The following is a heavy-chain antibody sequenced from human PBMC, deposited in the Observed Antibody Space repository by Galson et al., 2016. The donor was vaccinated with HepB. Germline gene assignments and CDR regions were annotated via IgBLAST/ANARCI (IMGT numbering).Heavy chain of an antibody. V-gene: IGHV4-28*01. CDR2: IHYSGTT. D-gene: IGHD6-6*01. CDR3: ARSGGYSSSSNNWFDP. CDR1: GSSISSSNL. J-gene: IGHJ5*02. Sequence: EALFLTCAVSGSSISSSNLWGWLRQPPGKGLQWIGYIHYSGTTYYNPPPNSRITMSIDTSKNQFSLNLTSVTAVDTAVYYCARSGGYSSSSNNWFDPWGQGTLVTVSS.